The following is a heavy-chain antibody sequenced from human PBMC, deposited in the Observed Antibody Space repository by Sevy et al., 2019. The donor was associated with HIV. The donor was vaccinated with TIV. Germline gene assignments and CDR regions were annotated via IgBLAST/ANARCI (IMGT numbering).Heavy chain of an antibody. J-gene: IGHJ4*02. CDR1: GYTLTQLS. D-gene: IGHD3-22*01. Sequence: ASVKVSCKVSGYTLTQLSMHWVRQAPGKGLEWMGSFDPEDGETIYAQKLQGRVTMTEDTSADTAYMELNSLRSEDMAVYYCATTKDYYDSSGCPFDYWGQGTPVTVSS. V-gene: IGHV1-24*01. CDR2: FDPEDGET. CDR3: ATTKDYYDSSGCPFDY.